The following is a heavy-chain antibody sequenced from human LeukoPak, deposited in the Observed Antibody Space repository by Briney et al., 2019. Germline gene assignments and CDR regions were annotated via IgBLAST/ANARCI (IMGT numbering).Heavy chain of an antibody. CDR2: IGTAGDT. Sequence: GGSLRLSCAASGFTFSNYDMHWVRQATGKGLEWVSGIGTAGDTYYPGSVKGRFTISRENAKNSLYLQMNSLRAGDTAVYYCAKDRSGSYPFDYWGQGTLVTVSS. J-gene: IGHJ4*02. D-gene: IGHD1-26*01. CDR3: AKDRSGSYPFDY. CDR1: GFTFSNYD. V-gene: IGHV3-13*01.